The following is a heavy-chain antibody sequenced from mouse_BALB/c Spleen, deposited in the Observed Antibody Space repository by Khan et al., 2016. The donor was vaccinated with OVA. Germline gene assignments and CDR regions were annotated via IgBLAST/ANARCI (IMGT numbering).Heavy chain of an antibody. J-gene: IGHJ3*01. CDR1: GFTFSDYG. CDR2: ISDLAYTI. CDR3: ARGGGTAPFAY. V-gene: IGHV5-15*02. D-gene: IGHD1-2*01. Sequence: EVQLVESGGGLVQPGGSRKLSCAASGFTFSDYGMAWVRRAPGKGPEWVAFISDLAYTIYYADTVTGRFTISRENAKNTLYLEMSSLRSEDTAIYYCARGGGTAPFAYWGLGTLVTVSA.